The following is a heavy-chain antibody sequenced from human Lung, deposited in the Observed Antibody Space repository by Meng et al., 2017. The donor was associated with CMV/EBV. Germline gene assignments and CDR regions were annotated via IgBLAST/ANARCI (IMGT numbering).Heavy chain of an antibody. V-gene: IGHV1-46*01. CDR3: ARAGVLPSDPTANRYYGLDF. J-gene: IGHJ6*02. D-gene: IGHD1-14*01. CDR1: GYTFTSYN. CDR2: INPSDRWT. Sequence: ASVKVSCKASGYTFTSYNMHWVRQAPGQGLEWMGMINPSDRWTTYAQRFQGRVTMTTDTSTSTVYMELSSLRSDDTAVYYCARAGVLPSDPTANRYYGLDFWGQGTTVXVSS.